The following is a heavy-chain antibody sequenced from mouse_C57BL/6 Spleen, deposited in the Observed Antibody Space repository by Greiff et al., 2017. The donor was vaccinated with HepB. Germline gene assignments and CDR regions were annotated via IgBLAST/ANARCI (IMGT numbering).Heavy chain of an antibody. Sequence: EVMLVESGGGLVQPGGSLSLSCAASGFTFTDYYMSWVRQPPGKALEWLGFIRNKANGYTTEYSASVKGRFTSSRDNSQSILYLQMNALRAEDSATYYCARWGEGDFDYWGQGTTLTVSS. CDR2: IRNKANGYTT. CDR3: ARWGEGDFDY. CDR1: GFTFTDYY. J-gene: IGHJ2*01. V-gene: IGHV7-3*01.